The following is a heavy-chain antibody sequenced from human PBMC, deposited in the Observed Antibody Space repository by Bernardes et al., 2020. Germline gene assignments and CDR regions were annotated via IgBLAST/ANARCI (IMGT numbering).Heavy chain of an antibody. CDR1: GFPLSCFL. V-gene: IGHV3-7*01. CDR3: ARIDEVTGRDY. Sequence: GGSPRPPLSAPGFPLSCFLKRLGPPGPGKGAGVGANKKGDGSQRSSVDSVRGRFTISRDNAKNLLYLQMNSLRAEDTAVYYCARIDEVTGRDYWGQGTLVTVSS. D-gene: IGHD6-19*01. CDR2: KKGDGSQR. J-gene: IGHJ4*02.